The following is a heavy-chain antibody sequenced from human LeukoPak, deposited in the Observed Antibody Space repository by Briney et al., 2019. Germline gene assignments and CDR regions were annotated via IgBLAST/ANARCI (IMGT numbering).Heavy chain of an antibody. CDR3: AKDPSGYDSSGYSRGKFDY. V-gene: IGHV4-34*01. CDR1: GGSFSGYY. D-gene: IGHD3-22*01. J-gene: IGHJ4*02. Sequence: PSETLSLTCAVYGGSFSGYYWSWIRQPPGKGLEWIGEINHSGSTNYNPSLKSRVTISVDTSKNQFSLKLSSVTAADTAVYYCAKDPSGYDSSGYSRGKFDYWGQGTLVTVSS. CDR2: INHSGST.